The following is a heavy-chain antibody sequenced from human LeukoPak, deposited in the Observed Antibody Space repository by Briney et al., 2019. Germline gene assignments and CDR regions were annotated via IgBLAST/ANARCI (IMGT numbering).Heavy chain of an antibody. D-gene: IGHD4-23*01. CDR1: GFTVSGNH. Sequence: GGSLRLSCAVSGFTVSGNHVTWVRQAPGKGLAWVSTIYNTGTTNYADSVKGRFTISRDNSKNTVYLQLNSLRAEDMAIYYCAGYGGFSKWGQGTHVTVSS. V-gene: IGHV3-53*01. CDR3: AGYGGFSK. J-gene: IGHJ4*02. CDR2: IYNTGTT.